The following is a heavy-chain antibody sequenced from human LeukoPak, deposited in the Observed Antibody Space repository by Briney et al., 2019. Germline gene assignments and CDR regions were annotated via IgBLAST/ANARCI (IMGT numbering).Heavy chain of an antibody. CDR3: ARVKGFGELLNFDY. D-gene: IGHD3-10*01. CDR1: GGSISSYY. V-gene: IGHV4-4*07. J-gene: IGHJ4*02. CDR2: IYTSGST. Sequence: SETLSLTCTVSGGSISSYYWSWIRQPAGKGLEWIGRIYTSGSTNYNPSLKSRVTISVDTSKNQFSLKLSSVTAADTAVYYCARVKGFGELLNFDYWGQGTLVTVSS.